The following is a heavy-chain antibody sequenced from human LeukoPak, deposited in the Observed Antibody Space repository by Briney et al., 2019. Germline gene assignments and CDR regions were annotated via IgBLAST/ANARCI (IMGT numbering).Heavy chain of an antibody. CDR2: ISGSGGNT. Sequence: ETLSLTCTVSGGSVSSYYWSWIRQPPGKGLEWVSAISGSGGNTYYADSVKGRFTISRDNSKNTLYLQMNSLRAEDTAVYYCGNDYGDYWGQGTLVTVSS. CDR1: GGSVSSYY. V-gene: IGHV3-23*01. J-gene: IGHJ4*02. CDR3: GNDYGDY. D-gene: IGHD4-17*01.